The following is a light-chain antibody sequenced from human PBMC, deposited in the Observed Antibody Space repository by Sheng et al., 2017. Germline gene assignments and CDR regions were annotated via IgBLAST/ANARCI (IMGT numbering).Light chain of an antibody. Sequence: DIEMTQSPSSLSASVGDRVTITCRTSESIDNYLNWYQQKPGKGPKLLIFGASILQSGVPSRFSGSGSGTVFTLTITSLQPEDSATYFCQQEYSTPTWTFGQGTKVEI. V-gene: IGKV1-39*01. J-gene: IGKJ1*01. CDR3: QQEYSTPTWT. CDR2: GAS. CDR1: ESIDNY.